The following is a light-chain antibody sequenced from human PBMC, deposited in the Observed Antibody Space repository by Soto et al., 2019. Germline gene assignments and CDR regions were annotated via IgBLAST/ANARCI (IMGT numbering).Light chain of an antibody. CDR2: AAS. Sequence: EIVMTQSPATLSVSPGERVILSCRASQSVSINLAWFQQKPGQAPRLLIYAASTRATGIPARFSGSGSGTEFTLTISSLQSEDFAVYYCQQYHFWYTFGQGTELEIK. J-gene: IGKJ2*01. CDR1: QSVSIN. CDR3: QQYHFWYT. V-gene: IGKV3-15*01.